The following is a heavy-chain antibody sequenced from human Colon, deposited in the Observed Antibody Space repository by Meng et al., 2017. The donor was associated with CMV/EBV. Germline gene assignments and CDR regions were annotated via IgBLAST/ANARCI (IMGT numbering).Heavy chain of an antibody. J-gene: IGHJ4*02. CDR1: GGSISSSTYY. V-gene: IGHV4-39*07. CDR3: ATDYGDYYFDR. D-gene: IGHD4-17*01. Sequence: HLQPQQSGPGLVKPSETLSLTCTVSGGSISSSTYYWGWIRQTPGKGLEWIGNIYYSGYTYYNPSLKSRLTISVDTSKNQFSLKLTSVTAADTAVYYCATDYGDYYFDRWGQGTLVTVSS. CDR2: IYYSGYT.